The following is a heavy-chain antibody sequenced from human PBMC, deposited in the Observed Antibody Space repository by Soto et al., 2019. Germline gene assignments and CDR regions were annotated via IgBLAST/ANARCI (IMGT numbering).Heavy chain of an antibody. CDR1: GGSISSSSYY. D-gene: IGHD7-27*01. J-gene: IGHJ6*02. CDR3: ARTLTGDTYYYYYGMDV. CDR2: IYYSGST. Sequence: TLSLTCTVSGGSISSSSYYWGWIRQPPGKGLEWIGSIYYSGSTYYNPSLKSRVTISVDTSKNQFSLKLSSVTAADTAVYYCARTLTGDTYYYYYGMDVWGQGTTVTVSS. V-gene: IGHV4-39*01.